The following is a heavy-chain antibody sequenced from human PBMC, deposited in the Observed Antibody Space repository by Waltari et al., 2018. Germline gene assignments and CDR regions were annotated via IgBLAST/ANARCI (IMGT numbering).Heavy chain of an antibody. J-gene: IGHJ6*03. CDR3: AGDGGGGRYYYYYMDV. Sequence: QVQLVQSGAEVKKPGSSVKVSCKASGGTFSSYAISWVRQAPGQGLELMGGTIPSFGTENYAQKFQGRVTITTDESTSTAYMELRSLRSEDTAVYDCAGDGGGGRYYYYYMDVWGKGTTVTVSS. D-gene: IGHD3-16*01. CDR2: TIPSFGTE. CDR1: GGTFSSYA. V-gene: IGHV1-69*05.